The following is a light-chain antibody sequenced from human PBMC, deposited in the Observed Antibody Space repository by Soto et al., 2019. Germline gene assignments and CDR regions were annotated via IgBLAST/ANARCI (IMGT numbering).Light chain of an antibody. CDR2: GAS. CDR3: QRYASSTIT. CDR1: QSVNHN. Sequence: VMTQPQDTMAESPWERVSLSRRASQSVNHNLAWYQQKPGQAPRLLIYGASSRATGIPDRFSGSGSGTDFTLTISRLEPEDFAVYYCQRYASSTITFGQGTRLEIK. J-gene: IGKJ5*01. V-gene: IGKV3-20*01.